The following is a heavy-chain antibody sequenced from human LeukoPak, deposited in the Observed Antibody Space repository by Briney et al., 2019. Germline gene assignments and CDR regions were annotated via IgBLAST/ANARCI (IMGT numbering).Heavy chain of an antibody. J-gene: IGHJ6*03. D-gene: IGHD1-1*01. CDR2: ISGTGGST. CDR3: TRRCARGIYNSSYYMDA. V-gene: IGHV3-23*01. CDR1: GFTFSSYA. Sequence: PGGSLRLSCAASGFTFSSYAMSWVRQAPGKGLEWASAISGTGGSTYYADSVKGRFTISRDKSKNTLYLQMNSLRAEDTAVYYCTRRCARGIYNSSYYMDAWGKGTTVTVSS.